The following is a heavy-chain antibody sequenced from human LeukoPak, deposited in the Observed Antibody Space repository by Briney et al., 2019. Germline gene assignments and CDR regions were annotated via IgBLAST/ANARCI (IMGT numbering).Heavy chain of an antibody. Sequence: SETLSLTCTVSGGPISIYYWSWTRQPPGKGREGIGYIYYSGGTNYNPSLKSRVTISVDTSKNQFSLKLSSVTAAATAVYYCARVVYHFWSSYWVGAFDIWGQGTMVTVSS. J-gene: IGHJ3*02. CDR3: ARVVYHFWSSYWVGAFDI. D-gene: IGHD3-3*01. CDR1: GGPISIYY. CDR2: IYYSGGT. V-gene: IGHV4-59*13.